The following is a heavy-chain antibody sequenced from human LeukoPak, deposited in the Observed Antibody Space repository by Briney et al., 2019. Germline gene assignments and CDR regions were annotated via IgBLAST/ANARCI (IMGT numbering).Heavy chain of an antibody. J-gene: IGHJ4*02. Sequence: PGGSLRLACEASGFSFSTYWMSWVRQAPGKGPEWVANIKPDGTEKHYLDSVEGRFTVSRDNAKNSLYLQMNSLRAEDTAVYSCVVGGHLDIWGQGALVTVSS. CDR1: GFSFSTYW. D-gene: IGHD1-26*01. V-gene: IGHV3-7*05. CDR2: IKPDGTEK. CDR3: VVGGHLDI.